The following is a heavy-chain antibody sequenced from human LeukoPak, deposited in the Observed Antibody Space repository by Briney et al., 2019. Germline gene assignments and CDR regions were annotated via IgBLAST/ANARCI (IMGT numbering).Heavy chain of an antibody. CDR1: GFTFSNYW. J-gene: IGHJ6*02. Sequence: PGGSLRLSCAASGFTFSNYWMSWVRQAPGKGLEWVANIKQDGSEKYYVDSVKGRFTISRDNAKSSLFLQMNSLRAEDTAVYYCARLGYCINTSCPSLSRMDVWGQGTTVTVSS. CDR2: IKQDGSEK. CDR3: ARLGYCINTSCPSLSRMDV. V-gene: IGHV3-7*01. D-gene: IGHD2-2*01.